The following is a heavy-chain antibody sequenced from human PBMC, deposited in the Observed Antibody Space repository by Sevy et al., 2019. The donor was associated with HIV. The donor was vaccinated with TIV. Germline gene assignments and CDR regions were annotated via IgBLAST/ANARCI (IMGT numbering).Heavy chain of an antibody. V-gene: IGHV3-43D*04. D-gene: IGHD1-26*01. CDR2: ISWDGGST. CDR3: AKGSNSGSREPYYYYYYMDV. CDR1: GFTFDDYA. J-gene: IGHJ6*03. Sequence: GGSLRLSCAASGFTFDDYAMHWVRQAPGKGLEWVSLISWDGGSTYYADSVKGRFTISRDNSKNSLYLQMNSLRAEDTALYYCAKGSNSGSREPYYYYYYMDVWGKGTTVTVSS.